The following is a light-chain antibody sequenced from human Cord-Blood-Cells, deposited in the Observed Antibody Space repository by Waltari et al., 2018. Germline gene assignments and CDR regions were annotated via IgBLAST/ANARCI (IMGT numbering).Light chain of an antibody. CDR1: TSNVGSCNL. CDR2: EGS. CDR3: CSYAGSSTYV. Sequence: QSVLTQPAPVSGSPGQSITISCTETTSNVGSCNLVSWYHQHPGKAPKHMIYEGSKRPSGVSNRFSGSKSGNTASLTISGLQAEDEADYYCCSYAGSSTYVFGTGTKVTVL. J-gene: IGLJ1*01. V-gene: IGLV2-23*01.